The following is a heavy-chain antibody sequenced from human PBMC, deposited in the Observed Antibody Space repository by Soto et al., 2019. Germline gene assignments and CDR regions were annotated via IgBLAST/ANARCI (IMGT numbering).Heavy chain of an antibody. CDR3: AKDVDYGDYSNYFDY. V-gene: IGHV3-30*18. J-gene: IGHJ4*02. D-gene: IGHD4-17*01. CDR1: GFTFSSYG. CDR2: ISYDGSNK. Sequence: SLRLSCAASGFTFSSYGMHWVRQAPGKGLEWVAVISYDGSNKYYADSVKGRFTISRDNSKNTLYLQMNSLRAEDTAVYYCAKDVDYGDYSNYFDYWGQGTLVTVSS.